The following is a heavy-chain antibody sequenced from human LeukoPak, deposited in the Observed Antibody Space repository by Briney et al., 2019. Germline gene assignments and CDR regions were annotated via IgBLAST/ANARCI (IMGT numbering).Heavy chain of an antibody. J-gene: IGHJ3*02. CDR3: ARDPSPYYYGSGTTFDI. CDR1: GFTFSSYE. CDR2: ISSSGSTI. Sequence: GGSLRLSCAASGFTFSSYEMNWVRQAPGKGLEWVSYISSSGSTIYYADSVKGRFTISRDNAKNSLYLQMNSLRAEDTAVYYCARDPSPYYYGSGTTFDIWGQGTMVTVSS. V-gene: IGHV3-48*03. D-gene: IGHD3-10*01.